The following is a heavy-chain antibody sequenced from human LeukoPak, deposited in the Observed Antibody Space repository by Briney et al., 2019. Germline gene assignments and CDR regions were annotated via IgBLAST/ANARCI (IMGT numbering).Heavy chain of an antibody. V-gene: IGHV4-59*08. J-gene: IGHJ5*02. CDR3: ARGGSSCYGCHDWFDP. Sequence: SETLSLTCSVSGGSIRNYYLSWIRQSPGKGLEWIGNVDKGGSTNYNPSFKSRVIVSSDTSRNEFSLKLNSVTAADTAIYYCARGGSSCYGCHDWFDPWGQGTRVTVSS. D-gene: IGHD2-2*01. CDR2: VDKGGST. CDR1: GGSIRNYY.